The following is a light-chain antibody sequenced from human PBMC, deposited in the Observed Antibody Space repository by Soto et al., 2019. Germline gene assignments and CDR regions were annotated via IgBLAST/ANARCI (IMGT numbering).Light chain of an antibody. Sequence: EIVLTQSPGTLSLSPGERATLSCRASQSVRNNNLAWYQQKPGQAPRLLIYGATTSDSGIPDRFSGSESGTEFTLTISRLEHEDFAMYYSQHIGISVTTFGQGTKVEIK. V-gene: IGKV3-20*01. CDR1: QSVRNNN. CDR2: GAT. CDR3: QHIGISVTT. J-gene: IGKJ1*01.